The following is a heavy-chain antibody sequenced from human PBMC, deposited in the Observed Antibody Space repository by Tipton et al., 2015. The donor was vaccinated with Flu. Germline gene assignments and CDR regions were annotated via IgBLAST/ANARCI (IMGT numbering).Heavy chain of an antibody. CDR3: ARGSGSGTYVIFDF. Sequence: TLSLTCSVSGGSINSSYWSWIRQSPGKGLEWIGRIYTSGSTKYNPSLKSRLSMSVDTSKSQFSLKLTSVTAADTAVYYCARGSGSGTYVIFDFWGQGTLVTVSS. D-gene: IGHD3-10*01. J-gene: IGHJ4*02. CDR1: GGSINSSY. CDR2: IYTSGST. V-gene: IGHV4-4*07.